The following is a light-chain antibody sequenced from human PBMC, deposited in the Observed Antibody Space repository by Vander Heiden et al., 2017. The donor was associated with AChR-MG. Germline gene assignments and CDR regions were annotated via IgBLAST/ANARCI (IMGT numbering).Light chain of an antibody. CDR2: AAS. CDR1: QGIRNE. Sequence: DIQTTQSPSSLSASVGDRVTITCRASQGIRNELGWYQQKPGKAPKRLISAASSFQSGVPSRFSGSGSGTEFTLTISSLQPEDFATYYCQQHNSYPYTFGQGTKLEIK. V-gene: IGKV1-17*01. J-gene: IGKJ2*01. CDR3: QQHNSYPYT.